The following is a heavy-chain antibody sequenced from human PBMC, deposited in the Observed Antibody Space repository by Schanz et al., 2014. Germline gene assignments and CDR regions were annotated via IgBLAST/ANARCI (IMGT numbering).Heavy chain of an antibody. V-gene: IGHV1-2*06. D-gene: IGHD2-21*02. CDR2: INPNSGGT. J-gene: IGHJ4*02. CDR3: ARDGAYCGGDCYSVDY. CDR1: GYTFTDYH. Sequence: QVQLVQSGAEVKKPGASVKVSCKASGYTFTDYHIHWVRQAPGQGLEWMGRINPNSGGTNFAQKFQGRVTVTRDTSISTAYMELRSLRSDDTAVYYCARDGAYCGGDCYSVDYWGQGTLVTVSS.